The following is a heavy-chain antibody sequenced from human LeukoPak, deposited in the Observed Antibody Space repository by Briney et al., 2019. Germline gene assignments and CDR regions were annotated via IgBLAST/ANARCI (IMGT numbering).Heavy chain of an antibody. J-gene: IGHJ4*02. CDR2: ISNSSSYI. D-gene: IGHD3-9*01. V-gene: IGHV3-21*01. CDR3: ARDRPTLTGYYPFDY. Sequence: GGSLRLSCAASGFTFSSYSMNWVRQAPGKGLEWVSSISNSSSYIYYADSVKGRFTISRDNAKNSLYLQMNSLRAEDTAVYYCARDRPTLTGYYPFDYWGQGTLVTVSS. CDR1: GFTFSSYS.